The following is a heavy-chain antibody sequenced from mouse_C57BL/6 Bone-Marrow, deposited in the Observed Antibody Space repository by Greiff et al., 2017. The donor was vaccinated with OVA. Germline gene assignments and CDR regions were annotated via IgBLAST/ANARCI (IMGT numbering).Heavy chain of an antibody. J-gene: IGHJ2*01. D-gene: IGHD3-2*02. CDR2: IYPGDGDT. CDR1: GYAFSSSW. V-gene: IGHV1-82*01. Sequence: QVQLKESGPELVKPGASVKISCKASGYAFSSSWMNWVKQRPGKGLEWIGRIYPGDGDTNYNGKFKGKATLTADKSSSTAYMQLSSLTSEDSAVYFCARYAQALDYWGQGTTLTVSS. CDR3: ARYAQALDY.